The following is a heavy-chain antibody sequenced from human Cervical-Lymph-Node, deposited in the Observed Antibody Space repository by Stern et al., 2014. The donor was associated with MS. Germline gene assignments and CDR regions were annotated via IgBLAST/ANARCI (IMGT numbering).Heavy chain of an antibody. CDR2: LHASGAT. CDR3: ARGHWELLGNNYFDS. Sequence: MQLVESGPGLVKPSQTLSLTCTVSGASISSGTSYWSWIRQPAGGGLEWIGRLHASGATYYNPSLKSRVTISGDTPKNQFSLNLNSVTAADTAVYYCARGHWELLGNNYFDSWGQGTLVTVSS. V-gene: IGHV4-61*02. D-gene: IGHD1-26*01. CDR1: GASISSGTSY. J-gene: IGHJ4*02.